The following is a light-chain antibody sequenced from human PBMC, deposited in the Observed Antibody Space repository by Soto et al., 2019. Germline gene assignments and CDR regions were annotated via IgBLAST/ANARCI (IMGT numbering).Light chain of an antibody. J-gene: IGKJ4*01. CDR3: QQYYNLPRAT. Sequence: IVLKQSPGTLSLSPRERATLSCRASHSIGNNLAWYRQTPGQPPRLLIYDASTRATGIPARFTASGSGTDFTLTITGLLSEDVAVYYCQQYYNLPRATFGGVTKVDIK. CDR2: DAS. V-gene: IGKV3-15*01. CDR1: HSIGNN.